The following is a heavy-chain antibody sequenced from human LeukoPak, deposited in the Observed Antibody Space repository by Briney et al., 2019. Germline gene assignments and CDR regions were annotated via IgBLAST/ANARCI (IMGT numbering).Heavy chain of an antibody. CDR3: ARGGITIFGVVSYMDV. Sequence: GGSLRLSCATSGFTFTTFWMHWVRQAPGKGLVWVSRINHDGSSTNYADSVKGRFTISRDNAKNTVYLQMNSLRAEDTALYYCARGGITIFGVVSYMDVWGKGTTVTVSS. CDR2: INHDGSST. CDR1: GFTFTTFW. D-gene: IGHD3-3*01. J-gene: IGHJ6*03. V-gene: IGHV3-74*01.